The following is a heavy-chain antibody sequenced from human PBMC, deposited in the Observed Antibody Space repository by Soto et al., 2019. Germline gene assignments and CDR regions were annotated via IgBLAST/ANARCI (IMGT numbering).Heavy chain of an antibody. CDR2: IDPTSSRI. D-gene: IGHD7-27*01. CDR3: AGDRLTGDAREAFDV. V-gene: IGHV3-48*02. Sequence: EAQLVESGGGLVQPGGSLRLSCVASGFSFSSYSVSWVRQAPGKGLEWISYIDPTSSRIYYADSVKGRFAISRDHAENSRYLQVNSLRDEDTALYYCAGDRLTGDAREAFDVWGQGTMVTLSS. CDR1: GFSFSSYS. J-gene: IGHJ3*01.